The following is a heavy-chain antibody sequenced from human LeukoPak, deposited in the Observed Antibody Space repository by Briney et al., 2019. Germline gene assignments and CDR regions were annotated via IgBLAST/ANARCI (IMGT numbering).Heavy chain of an antibody. CDR3: ARDHVAGIVNYYYYGMDV. CDR2: ISAYNGNT. V-gene: IGHV1-18*01. D-gene: IGHD6-19*01. Sequence: GASVKVSCKASGYTFTSYGIRWVRQAPGQGLEWMGWISAYNGNTNYAQKLQGRVTTTTDTSTSTAYMELRSLRSDDTAVYYCARDHVAGIVNYYYYGMDVWGQGTTVTVSS. CDR1: GYTFTSYG. J-gene: IGHJ6*02.